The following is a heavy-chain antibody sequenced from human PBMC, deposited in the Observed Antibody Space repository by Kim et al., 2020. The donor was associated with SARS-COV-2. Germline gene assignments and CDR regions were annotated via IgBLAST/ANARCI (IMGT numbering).Heavy chain of an antibody. V-gene: IGHV3-30*02. J-gene: IGHJ4*02. CDR3: AKDRYSGYYYWRYVGSWDY. Sequence: KGRLTISRDNSKNTLSLHMNSLRAEDTAVYYCAKDRYSGYYYWRYVGSWDYWGQGTLVTVSS. D-gene: IGHD3-22*01.